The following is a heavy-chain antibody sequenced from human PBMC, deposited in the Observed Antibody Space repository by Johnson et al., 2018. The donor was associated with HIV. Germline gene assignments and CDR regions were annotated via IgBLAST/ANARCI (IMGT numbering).Heavy chain of an antibody. CDR3: ARVRRSGWFDNDAFDI. J-gene: IGHJ3*02. V-gene: IGHV3-20*04. D-gene: IGHD6-19*01. CDR1: GFTFDDYG. Sequence: EQLVESGGGVVRPGGSLRLSCAASGFTFDDYGMSWVRQAPGKGLEWVSGINWNGGSTGYVDSVKGRFSISRDNAKKSLYLQMNSLRAEDTALYYCARVRRSGWFDNDAFDIWGQGTMVTVSS. CDR2: INWNGGST.